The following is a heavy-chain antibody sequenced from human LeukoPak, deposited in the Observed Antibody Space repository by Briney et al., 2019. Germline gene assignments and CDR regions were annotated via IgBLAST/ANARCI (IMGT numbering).Heavy chain of an antibody. Sequence: GGSLRLSCAASGFTFSNNAMSWVRQAPGKGLEWISVIYSGGSTYYADSVKGRFTISRDNSKNTLYLQMNTLRDEDTAVYYCAKFRSGYSSDWYGYWGQGTLVTVSS. CDR1: GFTFSNNA. CDR2: IYSGGST. D-gene: IGHD6-19*01. CDR3: AKFRSGYSSDWYGY. V-gene: IGHV3-66*01. J-gene: IGHJ4*02.